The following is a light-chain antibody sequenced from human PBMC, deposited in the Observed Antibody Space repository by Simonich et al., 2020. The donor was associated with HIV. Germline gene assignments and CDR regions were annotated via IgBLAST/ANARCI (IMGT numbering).Light chain of an antibody. CDR2: GAS. J-gene: IGKJ2*01. CDR1: QSVNSN. V-gene: IGKV3-15*01. Sequence: EIVMTQSPATLSVSPGERATLSSRASQSVNSNLAWYQQKPGQPPRLLIYGASTRATGIPARCSGSGSGTEFTLTISSMQSEDFAVYYCQQYNNWPLFFGQGTKLEMK. CDR3: QQYNNWPLF.